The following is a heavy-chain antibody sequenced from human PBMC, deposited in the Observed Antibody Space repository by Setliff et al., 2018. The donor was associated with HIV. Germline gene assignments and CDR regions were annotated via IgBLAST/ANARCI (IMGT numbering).Heavy chain of an antibody. CDR1: GGSIRSHY. J-gene: IGHJ6*02. CDR2: FYHTGST. Sequence: SETLSLTCTVSGGSIRSHYWSWIRQPPGKGLEWIGSFYHTGSTHYNPSLKSRTTMSLDTSRNQVSLKLSSVSAADTAVYYCARDQGLELRGDYYYYGMDVWGQGTTVTVCS. CDR3: ARDQGLELRGDYYYYGMDV. D-gene: IGHD1-7*01. V-gene: IGHV4-59*11.